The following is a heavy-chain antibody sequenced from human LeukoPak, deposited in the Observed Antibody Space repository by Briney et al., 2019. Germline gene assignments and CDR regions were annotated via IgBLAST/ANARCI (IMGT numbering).Heavy chain of an antibody. Sequence: TGGSLRLSCAASGFTFSGSAMHWVRQASGKGLEWVGRIRSKANSYATAYAASVEGRFTISRDDSKNTAYLQMNSLKTEDTAVYYCTRPEGSIAARRSVWFDPWGQGTLVTVSS. CDR1: GFTFSGSA. V-gene: IGHV3-73*01. CDR2: IRSKANSYAT. J-gene: IGHJ5*02. D-gene: IGHD6-6*01. CDR3: TRPEGSIAARRSVWFDP.